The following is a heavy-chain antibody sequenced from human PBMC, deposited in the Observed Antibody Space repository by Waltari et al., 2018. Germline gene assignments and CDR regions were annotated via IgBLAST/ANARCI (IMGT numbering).Heavy chain of an antibody. J-gene: IGHJ4*02. V-gene: IGHV3-9*01. Sequence: EVQLVESGGGLVQPGRSLRLSCAASGFTFDDYAMHWVRQAPGQGLEWVSGISWNRGSIGYADSVKCRFTIARDNAKNSLYLQMNSRRAEETALYYCAKDTVYDFWSATLDYWGQGTLVTVSS. CDR1: GFTFDDYA. CDR2: ISWNRGSI. D-gene: IGHD3-3*01. CDR3: AKDTVYDFWSATLDY.